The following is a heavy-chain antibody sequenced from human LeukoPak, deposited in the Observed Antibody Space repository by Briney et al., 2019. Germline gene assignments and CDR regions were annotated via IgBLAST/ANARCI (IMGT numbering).Heavy chain of an antibody. CDR2: ISGSGGST. J-gene: IGHJ4*02. CDR1: GFTLSSYA. CDR3: AKDRGAYSSSSKAAVVY. Sequence: GGSLRLSCAASGFTLSSYAMSSVRHAPGEGLEWVSAISGSGGSTYYADSVKGRFTISRDNSKNTLYLQMNSLRAEDTAVYYCAKDRGAYSSSSKAAVVYWGQGTLVTVSS. V-gene: IGHV3-23*01. D-gene: IGHD6-6*01.